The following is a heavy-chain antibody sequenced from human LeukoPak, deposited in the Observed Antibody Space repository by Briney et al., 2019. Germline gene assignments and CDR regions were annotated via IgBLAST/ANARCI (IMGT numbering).Heavy chain of an antibody. D-gene: IGHD6-6*01. Sequence: SETLSLTCTVSGGSISSSSYYWGWIRQPPGKGLEWIGSIYYSGSTYYNPSLKSRVTISVDTSRNQFSLKLSSVTAADTAVYYCARRGRIAARSYYYYMDVWGKGTTVTVSS. J-gene: IGHJ6*03. CDR1: GGSISSSSYY. CDR3: ARRGRIAARSYYYYMDV. CDR2: IYYSGST. V-gene: IGHV4-39*07.